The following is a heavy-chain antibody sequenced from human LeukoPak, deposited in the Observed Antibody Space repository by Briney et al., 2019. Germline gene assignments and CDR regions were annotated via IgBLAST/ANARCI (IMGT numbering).Heavy chain of an antibody. V-gene: IGHV3-23*01. J-gene: IGHJ4*02. CDR2: ISGSGGST. CDR3: AKNYGDYPLG. Sequence: GGSLRPSCAASGFTFSTYGMHWVRQAPGKGLEWVSAISGSGGSTYYADSVKGRFTISRDNSKNTLYLQMNSLRAEDTAVYYCAKNYGDYPLGWGQGTLVTVSS. CDR1: GFTFSTYG. D-gene: IGHD4-17*01.